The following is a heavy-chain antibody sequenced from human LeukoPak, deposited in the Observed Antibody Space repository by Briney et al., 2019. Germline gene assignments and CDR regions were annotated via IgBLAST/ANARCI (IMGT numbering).Heavy chain of an antibody. CDR3: ARSLHLDYYDSSGYFDY. J-gene: IGHJ4*02. CDR1: GVSISSYY. V-gene: IGHV4-59*08. D-gene: IGHD3-22*01. CDR2: IYYSGST. Sequence: SETLSLTCTISGVSISSYYWNWIRQPPGKGLEWIGYIYYSGSTNYNPSLKSRVTISVDTSKNQFSLKLSSVTAADTAVYYCARSLHLDYYDSSGYFDYWGQGTLVTVSS.